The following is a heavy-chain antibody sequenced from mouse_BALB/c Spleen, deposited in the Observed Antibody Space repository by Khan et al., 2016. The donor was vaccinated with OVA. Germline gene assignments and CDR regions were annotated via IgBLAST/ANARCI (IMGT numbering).Heavy chain of an antibody. J-gene: IGHJ2*01. V-gene: IGHV3-2*02. CDR1: GYSITSDYA. CDR2: ISYSGRT. CDR3: ARSVTIATVVATDFDY. Sequence: EVKLLESGPGLVKPSQSLSLTCTVTGYSITSDYAWNWIRQFPGNKLEWMGYISYSGRTSYNPSLKSRISITRDTSKNKFFLQLNSVTTEDTATYYCARSVTIATVVATDFDYWGQGTTLTVSS. D-gene: IGHD1-1*01.